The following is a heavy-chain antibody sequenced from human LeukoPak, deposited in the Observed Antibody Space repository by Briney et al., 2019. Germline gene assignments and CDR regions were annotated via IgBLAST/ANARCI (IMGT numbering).Heavy chain of an antibody. V-gene: IGHV3-7*03. CDR1: GFTFSSYW. D-gene: IGHD6-19*01. CDR2: IKQDGSEK. J-gene: IGHJ5*02. Sequence: GGSLRLSCAASGFTFSSYWMSWVRQAPGKGLEWVANIKQDGSEKYYVDSVKGRFTISRDNAKNSLYLQMNSLRAEDTAVYYCARDAVGWLVQEGNWFDPWGQGTLVTVSS. CDR3: ARDAVGWLVQEGNWFDP.